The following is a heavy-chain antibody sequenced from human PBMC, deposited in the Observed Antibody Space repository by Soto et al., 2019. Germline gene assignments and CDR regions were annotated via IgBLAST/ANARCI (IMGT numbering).Heavy chain of an antibody. CDR1: GGSLSSYY. J-gene: IGHJ5*02. CDR2: IYTSGST. Sequence: PSENMSITCTVPGGSLSSYYWSWIRQPAGKGLEWIGRIYTSGSTNYNPSLKSRVTMSVDTSKKQFSLKLSSVTAADTAVYYCARDRCSSGSYKSFDPCGQGTLVTVS. V-gene: IGHV4-4*07. CDR3: ARDRCSSGSYKSFDP. D-gene: IGHD6-19*01.